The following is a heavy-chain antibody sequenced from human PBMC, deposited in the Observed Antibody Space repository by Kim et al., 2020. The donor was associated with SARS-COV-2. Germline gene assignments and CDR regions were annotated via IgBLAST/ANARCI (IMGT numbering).Heavy chain of an antibody. CDR1: GGTFSSYA. V-gene: IGHV1-69*13. CDR2: IIPIFGTA. J-gene: IGHJ5*02. D-gene: IGHD2-21*02. Sequence: SVKVSCKASGGTFSSYAISWVRQAPGQGLEWMGGIIPIFGTANYAQKFQGRVTITADESTSTAYMELSSLRSEDTAVYYCARGRYCGGDCYYNWFDPWGQGTLVTVSS. CDR3: ARGRYCGGDCYYNWFDP.